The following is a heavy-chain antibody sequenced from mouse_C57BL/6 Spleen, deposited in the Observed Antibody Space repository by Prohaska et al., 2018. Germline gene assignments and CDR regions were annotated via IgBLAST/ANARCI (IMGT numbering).Heavy chain of an antibody. CDR2: IDPNSGGT. D-gene: IGHD2-1*01. V-gene: IGHV1-72*01. Sequence: VKQRPGRGLEWIGRIDPNSGGTKYNEKFKSKATLTVDKPSSTAYMQLSSLTSEDSAVYYCASWGNYYYAMDYWGQGTSVTVSS. CDR3: ASWGNYYYAMDY. J-gene: IGHJ4*01.